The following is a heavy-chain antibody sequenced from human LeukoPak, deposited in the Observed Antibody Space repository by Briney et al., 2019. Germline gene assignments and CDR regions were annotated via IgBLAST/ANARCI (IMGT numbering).Heavy chain of an antibody. CDR2: IYYSGNS. J-gene: IGHJ3*02. D-gene: IGHD6-19*01. CDR3: ARMEQWLPRDAFDI. Sequence: SETLSLTCTVSGGSISSGSHYWGWIRQPPGKELEWIGNIYYSGNSYYNPSLKSRVTISVDASKNQFSLNLSSVTAADTAVYYCARMEQWLPRDAFDIWGQGTMVTVSS. V-gene: IGHV4-39*01. CDR1: GGSISSGSHY.